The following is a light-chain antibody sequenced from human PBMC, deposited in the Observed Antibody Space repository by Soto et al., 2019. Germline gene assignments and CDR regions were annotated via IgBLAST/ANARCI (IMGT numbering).Light chain of an antibody. CDR3: QHYNSYPET. J-gene: IGKJ1*01. V-gene: IGKV3-15*01. Sequence: EILMTQSPATLSASPGERATLSCRASQSVSSNLAWYQQKPGQAPRLLIYDASTRATGIPGRFSGSGSGTEFTLTISSLQSEDFATYYCQHYNSYPETFGQGTKVDIK. CDR2: DAS. CDR1: QSVSSN.